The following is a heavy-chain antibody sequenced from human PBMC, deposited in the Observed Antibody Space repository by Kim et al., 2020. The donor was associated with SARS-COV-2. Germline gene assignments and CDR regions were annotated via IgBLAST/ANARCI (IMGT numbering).Heavy chain of an antibody. D-gene: IGHD2-2*02. CDR1: GFSLSTSGMC. V-gene: IGHV2-70*01. J-gene: IGHJ5*02. Sequence: SGPTLVNPTQTLTLTCTFSGFSLSTSGMCVSWIRQPPGKALEWLALIDWDDDKYYSTSLKTRLTISKDTSKNQVVLTMTNMDPVDTATYYCARSFSTSCYSWFDPWGQGTLVTVSS. CDR2: IDWDDDK. CDR3: ARSFSTSCYSWFDP.